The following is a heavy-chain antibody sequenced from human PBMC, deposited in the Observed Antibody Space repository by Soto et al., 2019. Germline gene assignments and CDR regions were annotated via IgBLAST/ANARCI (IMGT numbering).Heavy chain of an antibody. Sequence: PRLSCAASGLTFSSYAMHWVRQGPGKGLEWVAVISYDGSNKYYADSVKGRFTISRDNSKNTLYLQMNSLGAEDTAVYYCARGGADYNVGGYFDYWGQGTLVTVSS. CDR2: ISYDGSNK. CDR3: ARGGADYNVGGYFDY. D-gene: IGHD4-4*01. V-gene: IGHV3-30-3*01. CDR1: GLTFSSYA. J-gene: IGHJ4*02.